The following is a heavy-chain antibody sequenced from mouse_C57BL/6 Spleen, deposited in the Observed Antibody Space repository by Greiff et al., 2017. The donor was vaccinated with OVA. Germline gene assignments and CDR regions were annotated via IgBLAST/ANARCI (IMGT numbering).Heavy chain of an antibody. D-gene: IGHD4-1*02. CDR3: ARIQLGIDYYAMDY. V-gene: IGHV2-2*01. J-gene: IGHJ4*01. CDR1: GFSLTSYG. Sequence: VKLQESGPGLVQPSQSLSITCTVSGFSLTSYGVHWVRQSPGKGLEWLGVIWSGGSTDYNAAFISRLSISKDNSKSQVFFKMNSLQADDTAIYYCARIQLGIDYYAMDYWGQGTSVTVSS. CDR2: IWSGGST.